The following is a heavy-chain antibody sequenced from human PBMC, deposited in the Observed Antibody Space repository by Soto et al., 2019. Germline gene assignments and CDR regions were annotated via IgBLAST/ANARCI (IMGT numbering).Heavy chain of an antibody. J-gene: IGHJ4*02. Sequence: PGESLKISCKGSGYSFAGYWITWVRQKPGKGLEWMGRIDPSDSQTYYSPSFRGHVTISATKSITTVFLQWSSLRASDTAMYYCARQIYDSDTGPNFQYYFDSWGQGTPVTISS. CDR1: GYSFAGYW. CDR2: IDPSDSQT. D-gene: IGHD3-22*01. CDR3: ARQIYDSDTGPNFQYYFDS. V-gene: IGHV5-10-1*01.